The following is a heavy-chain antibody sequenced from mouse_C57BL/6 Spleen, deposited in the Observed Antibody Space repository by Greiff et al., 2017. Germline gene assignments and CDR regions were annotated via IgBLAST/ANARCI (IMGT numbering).Heavy chain of an antibody. CDR2: IHPNSGST. Sequence: QVHVKQPGAELVKPGASVKLSCKASGYTFTSYWMHWVKQRPGQGLEWIGMIHPNSGSTNYNEKFKSKATLTVDKSSSTAYMQLSSLTSEDSAVYYCARRAGYGSSSGYFGVWGTGTTVTVSS. V-gene: IGHV1-64*01. CDR1: GYTFTSYW. D-gene: IGHD1-1*01. J-gene: IGHJ1*03. CDR3: ARRAGYGSSSGYFGV.